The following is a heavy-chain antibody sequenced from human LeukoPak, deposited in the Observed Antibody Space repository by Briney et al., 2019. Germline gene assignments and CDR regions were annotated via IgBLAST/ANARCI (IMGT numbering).Heavy chain of an antibody. CDR2: ISAYNGNT. J-gene: IGHJ5*02. V-gene: IGHV1-18*01. Sequence: GASVKVSCKASGYTFTSYGISWVRQAPGQGLEWMGWISAYNGNTNYAQKLQGRVTMTTDTSTSTAYMELRSLRSDDTAVYYCARDARLAAAGNYWFDPWGQGTLVTVSS. CDR3: ARDARLAAAGNYWFDP. D-gene: IGHD6-13*01. CDR1: GYTFTSYG.